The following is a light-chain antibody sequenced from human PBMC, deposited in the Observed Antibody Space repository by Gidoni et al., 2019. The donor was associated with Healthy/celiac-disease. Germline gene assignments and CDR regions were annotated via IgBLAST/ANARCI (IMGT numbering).Light chain of an antibody. CDR3: QKYGSSPGS. Sequence: SATLSCRARQSVSSSYLAWYQQKPGQSPSLLIYGASSRPTGIPDRFSCSGSGTDFTLTISRLEDEDFAVYYCQKYGSSPGSFGQGTKLEIK. J-gene: IGKJ2*04. CDR2: GAS. CDR1: QSVSSSY. V-gene: IGKV3-20*01.